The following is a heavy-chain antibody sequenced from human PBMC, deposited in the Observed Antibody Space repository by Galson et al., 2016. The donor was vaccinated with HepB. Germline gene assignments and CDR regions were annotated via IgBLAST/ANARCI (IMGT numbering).Heavy chain of an antibody. CDR2: ISYTGSNE. V-gene: IGHV3-30*04. CDR1: GFSFSLNT. Sequence: SLRLSCAASGFSFSLNTVHWVRQLPGKGLEWVALISYTGSNEIYAESVKGRFQISRDNSKNTLYLQMNNLRGEDTAVYYCARSFRDFVFEGSLCCLDVWGQGTTVIVSS. CDR3: ARSFRDFVFEGSLCCLDV. D-gene: IGHD3-10*02. J-gene: IGHJ6*02.